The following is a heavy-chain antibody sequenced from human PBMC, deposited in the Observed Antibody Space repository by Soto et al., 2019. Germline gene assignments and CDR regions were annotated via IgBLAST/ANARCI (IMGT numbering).Heavy chain of an antibody. CDR3: SRVRATTTNPSPRLDY. Sequence: QLAQSGPDVKGPGASVKVSCQTSGYTFISYHISWLRQAPGQGLEWIGRIGPNRGTTLSEQKFQDRVRLTTDTSTATAYMDLGNVTSAATAVSSCSRVRATTTNPSPRLDYWGQGTMIIVSS. CDR2: IGPNRGTT. J-gene: IGHJ4*02. V-gene: IGHV1-18*04. CDR1: GYTFISYH.